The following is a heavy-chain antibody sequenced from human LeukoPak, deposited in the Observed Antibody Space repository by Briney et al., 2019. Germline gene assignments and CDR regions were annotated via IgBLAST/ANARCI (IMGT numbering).Heavy chain of an antibody. CDR2: IYHSGST. J-gene: IGHJ4*02. Sequence: SETLSLTCTVSGYSISSGYYWGWIRQPPGKGLEWIGSIYHSGSTYYNPSLKSRVTISADTSKNQFSLKLNSLTTADTAVYYCTRGAGWLIGYWGQGILVTVSS. D-gene: IGHD3-16*01. CDR3: TRGAGWLIGY. CDR1: GYSISSGYY. V-gene: IGHV4-38-2*02.